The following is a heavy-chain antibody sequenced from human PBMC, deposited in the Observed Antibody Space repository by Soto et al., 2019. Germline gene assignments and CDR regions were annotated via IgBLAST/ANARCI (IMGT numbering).Heavy chain of an antibody. J-gene: IGHJ4*02. D-gene: IGHD2-15*01. CDR2: INPNSGGT. CDR3: ARLLSRLSSGGSWGY. Sequence: ASVKVSCKASGYTFTGYYMHWVRQAPGQGLEWMGWINPNSGGTNYAQKFQGRVTMTRDTSISTAYMELSRLGSDDTAVYYCARLLSRLSSGGSWGYWGQGTLVTVSS. V-gene: IGHV1-2*02. CDR1: GYTFTGYY.